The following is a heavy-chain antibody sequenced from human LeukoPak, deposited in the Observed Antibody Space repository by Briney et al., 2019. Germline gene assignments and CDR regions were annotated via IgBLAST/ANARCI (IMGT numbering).Heavy chain of an antibody. V-gene: IGHV1-2*02. CDR1: GYTFTGYY. J-gene: IGHJ5*02. D-gene: IGHD3-10*01. CDR2: INPNSGGT. CDR3: ARVARVTMVRGVWFDP. Sequence: ASGKVSCKASGYTFTGYYMHWVRQAPGQGLEWMGWINPNSGGTNYAQKFQGRVTMTRDTSISTAYMELSRLRSDDTAVYYCARVARVTMVRGVWFDPWGQGTLVTVSS.